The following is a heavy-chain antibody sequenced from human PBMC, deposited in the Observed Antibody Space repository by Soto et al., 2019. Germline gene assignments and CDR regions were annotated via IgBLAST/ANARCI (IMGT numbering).Heavy chain of an antibody. J-gene: IGHJ5*02. CDR2: IIPIFGTA. V-gene: IGHV1-69*13. CDR3: ARVPSLSPYYYDEHGFDP. Sequence: GASVKVSCKASGGTFSSYAISWVRQAPGQGLEWMGGIIPIFGTANYAQKFQGRVTITADESTSTAYMELSSLRSEDTAVYYCARVPSLSPYYYDEHGFDPWGQGTLVTVSS. D-gene: IGHD3-22*01. CDR1: GGTFSSYA.